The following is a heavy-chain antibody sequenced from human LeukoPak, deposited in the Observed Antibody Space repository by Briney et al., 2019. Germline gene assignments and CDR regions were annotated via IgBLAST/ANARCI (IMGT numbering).Heavy chain of an antibody. J-gene: IGHJ4*02. CDR3: ARARSIVVVPAGFDY. Sequence: ASVKVSCKASGYTFTGYYMHWVRQAPGQGLEWMGRINPNSGGTNYAQKFQGRVTMTRDTSISTAYMELSRLRSDDTAVYYCARARSIVVVPAGFDYWGQGTLVTVSS. D-gene: IGHD2-2*01. CDR2: INPNSGGT. V-gene: IGHV1-2*06. CDR1: GYTFTGYY.